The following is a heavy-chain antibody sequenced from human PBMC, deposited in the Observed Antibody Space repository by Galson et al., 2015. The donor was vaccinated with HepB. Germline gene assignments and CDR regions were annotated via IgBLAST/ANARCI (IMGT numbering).Heavy chain of an antibody. D-gene: IGHD3-10*01. V-gene: IGHV1-24*01. CDR3: ATDYGSGRRGVFDL. J-gene: IGHJ3*01. CDR2: FDPDDGER. CDR1: GYTLTELS. Sequence: SVKVSCKVSGYTLTELSMHWVRQAPGKGLEWMGGFDPDDGERIHAQKFQGRVTMTEDTSTDTAYMELSSLRSEDTAVYWCATDYGSGRRGVFDLWGQGTMVTVSS.